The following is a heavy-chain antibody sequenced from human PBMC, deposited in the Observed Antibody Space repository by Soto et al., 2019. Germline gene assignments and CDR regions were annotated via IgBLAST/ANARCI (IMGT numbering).Heavy chain of an antibody. V-gene: IGHV3-30-3*01. Sequence: VESGGGVVQPGRSLRLSCTDSGLSLTGKSMHWVRQAPGKGLEWLAGISYDGINEYYAESVKGRFTISRDRAEKTVFLEMNGLKREETAIYYCAGNPYGGGSDPPHESWGQGTRVTVSS. CDR1: GLSLTGKS. CDR3: AGNPYGGGSDPPHES. J-gene: IGHJ5*02. D-gene: IGHD3-10*01. CDR2: ISYDGINE.